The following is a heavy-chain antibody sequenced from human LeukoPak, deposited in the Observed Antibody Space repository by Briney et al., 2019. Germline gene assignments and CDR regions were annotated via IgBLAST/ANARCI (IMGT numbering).Heavy chain of an antibody. CDR3: ARDRSSSSWYYYYYMDV. D-gene: IGHD6-13*01. V-gene: IGHV4-61*02. Sequence: NPSQTLSLTCTVSGGSISSGSYYWSWIRQPAGKGLEWIGRIYTSGSTNYNPSLKSRVTISVDTSKNQFSLKLSSVPAADTAVYYCARDRSSSSWYYYYYMDVWGKGTTVTVSS. CDR2: IYTSGST. J-gene: IGHJ6*03. CDR1: GGSISSGSYY.